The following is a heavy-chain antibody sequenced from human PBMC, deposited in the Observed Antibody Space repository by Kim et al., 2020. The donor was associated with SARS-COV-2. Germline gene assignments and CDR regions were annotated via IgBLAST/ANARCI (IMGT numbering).Heavy chain of an antibody. CDR2: IGQDGSDK. CDR3: ASDSDWHYFVY. D-gene: IGHD2-21*02. V-gene: IGHV3-7*01. Sequence: GGSLRLSCAASGFTFSSYWMTWVRQAPGKGLEWVVNIGQDGSDKYYVCSVQGRFTISRANNKNTMYLVMNSPRAEDTAVYCCASDSDWHYFVYCCHCTLV. J-gene: IGHJ4*01. CDR1: GFTFSSYW.